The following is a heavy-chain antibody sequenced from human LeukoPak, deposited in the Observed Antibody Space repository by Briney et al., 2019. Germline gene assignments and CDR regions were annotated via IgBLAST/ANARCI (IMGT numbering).Heavy chain of an antibody. J-gene: IGHJ4*02. CDR3: ARDSSGWGRFDY. Sequence: SETLSLTCTVSGGSISSYYWSWIRQPPGKGLEWIGYIYYSGSTNYNPSLKSRVTISVDTSKNQFSLKLSSVTAADTAVYYYARDSSGWGRFDYWGQGTLVTVSS. D-gene: IGHD6-19*01. CDR1: GGSISSYY. CDR2: IYYSGST. V-gene: IGHV4-59*01.